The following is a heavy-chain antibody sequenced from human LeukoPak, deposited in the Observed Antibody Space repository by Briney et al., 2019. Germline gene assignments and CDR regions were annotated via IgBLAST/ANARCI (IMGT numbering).Heavy chain of an antibody. CDR2: INHSGST. D-gene: IGHD2-2*01. CDR1: GGSFSGYY. CDR3: ASSDCSSTSCYPAASDY. V-gene: IGHV4-34*01. J-gene: IGHJ4*02. Sequence: SETLSLTCAVYGGSFSGYYWSWIRQPPGKGLEGIGEINHSGSTNYNPSLKSRVTISVDTSKNQFSLKLSSVTAADTAVYYCASSDCSSTSCYPAASDYWGQGTLVTVSS.